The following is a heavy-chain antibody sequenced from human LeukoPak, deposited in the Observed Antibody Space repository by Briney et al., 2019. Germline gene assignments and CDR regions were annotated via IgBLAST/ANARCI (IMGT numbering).Heavy chain of an antibody. CDR2: ISGSGGSA. D-gene: IGHD3-3*01. J-gene: IGHJ4*02. Sequence: GGSLRLSCAASGFTFSSYAMSWVRQAPGKGLEWVSTISGSGGSAYHADSVKGRFTISRDNSKNTLYLQMNSLRAEDTAVYYCAKDARSLLRFLEWLLYFDYWGQGTLVTVSS. CDR1: GFTFSSYA. V-gene: IGHV3-23*01. CDR3: AKDARSLLRFLEWLLYFDY.